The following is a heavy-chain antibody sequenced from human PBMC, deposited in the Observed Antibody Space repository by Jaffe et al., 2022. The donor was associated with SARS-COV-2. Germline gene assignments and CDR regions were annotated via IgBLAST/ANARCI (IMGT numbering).Heavy chain of an antibody. J-gene: IGHJ4*02. CDR3: ARKNSGYEGYFDY. V-gene: IGHV4-59*01. CDR2: ISDNGNGIT. CDR1: GGSISSYY. D-gene: IGHD5-12*01. Sequence: QVQLQGSGPGLVKPSETLSLTCVVSGGSISSYYWNWIRQPPEKGLEWIGYISDNGNGITNYNPSLKSRVTMSMDTSKNQFSLKLNSVTAADTAVYYCARKNSGYEGYFDYWGQGTLVTVSS.